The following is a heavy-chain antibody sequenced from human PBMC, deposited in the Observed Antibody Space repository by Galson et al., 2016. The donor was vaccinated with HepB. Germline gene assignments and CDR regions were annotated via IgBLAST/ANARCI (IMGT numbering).Heavy chain of an antibody. Sequence: SLRLSCAASGFNFSGSAMHWVRQASGKGLEWVGRIRSKANNYAASYGASVKGRFTISRDDSKNTAYLQMNSLKTEDTAVYYCTRHPYDHLNYDYNYVMDVWGQGTAVTVSS. D-gene: IGHD3-3*01. CDR1: GFNFSGSA. CDR3: TRHPYDHLNYDYNYVMDV. V-gene: IGHV3-73*01. CDR2: IRSKANNYAA. J-gene: IGHJ6*02.